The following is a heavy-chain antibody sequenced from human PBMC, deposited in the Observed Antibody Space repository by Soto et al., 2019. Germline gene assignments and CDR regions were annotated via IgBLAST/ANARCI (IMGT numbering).Heavy chain of an antibody. CDR2: IYYSGST. CDR3: ARGIEGWYQGRYYYGMDV. CDR1: GGSITSSSYY. D-gene: IGHD6-19*01. V-gene: IGHV4-61*05. J-gene: IGHJ6*02. Sequence: SQILSLTCPVSGGSITSSSYYRGWKKQPPGKGLEWIGYIYYSGSTNYNPSLKSRVTISVDTSKNQFSLKLSSVTAADTAVYYCARGIEGWYQGRYYYGMDVWGQGTTVTVSS.